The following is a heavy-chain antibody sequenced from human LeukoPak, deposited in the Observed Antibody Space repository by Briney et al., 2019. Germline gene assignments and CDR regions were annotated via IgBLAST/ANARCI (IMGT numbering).Heavy chain of an antibody. CDR3: ARAEHYSTFDY. CDR1: GYTFTSYD. D-gene: IGHD4-11*01. CDR2: MNPNSGNT. V-gene: IGHV1-8*03. Sequence: ASVKVFCKASGYTFTSYDINWVRQATGQGLEWMGWMNPNSGNTGYAQKFQGRVTITRNTTISTAYMELSSLRSEDTAVYYCARAEHYSTFDYWGQGTLVTVSS. J-gene: IGHJ4*02.